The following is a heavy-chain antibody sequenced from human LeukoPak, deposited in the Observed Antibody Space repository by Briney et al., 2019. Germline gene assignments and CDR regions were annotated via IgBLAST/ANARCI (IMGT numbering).Heavy chain of an antibody. Sequence: ASVRVSCKASGYTFTGYYMHWVRQAPGQGLEWMGWINPNSGGTNYAQKFQGRVTMTRDTSTSTVYMELSSLRSEDTAVYYCARDRSGYDYSADDYWGQGTLVTVSS. D-gene: IGHD5-12*01. CDR2: INPNSGGT. CDR3: ARDRSGYDYSADDY. J-gene: IGHJ4*02. CDR1: GYTFTGYY. V-gene: IGHV1-2*02.